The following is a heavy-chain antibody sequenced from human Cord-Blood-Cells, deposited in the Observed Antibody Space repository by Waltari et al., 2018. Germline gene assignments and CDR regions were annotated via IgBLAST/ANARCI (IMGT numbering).Heavy chain of an antibody. Sequence: QVQLVQSGAEVKKPGSSVKVSCKASGGTFSRYAISWVRQAPGQGLEWMGRIIPILGIANYAQKFQGRVTITADKSTSTAYMELSSLRSEDTAVYYCATGASSSWYEVRYWGQGTLVTVSS. V-gene: IGHV1-69*09. D-gene: IGHD6-13*01. CDR3: ATGASSSWYEVRY. CDR1: GGTFSRYA. CDR2: IIPILGIA. J-gene: IGHJ4*02.